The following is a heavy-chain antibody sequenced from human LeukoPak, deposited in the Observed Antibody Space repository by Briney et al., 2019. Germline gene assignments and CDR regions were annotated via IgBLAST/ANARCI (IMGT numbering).Heavy chain of an antibody. J-gene: IGHJ4*02. CDR2: INHSGST. CDR3: ARVLGTWGWRRFDY. Sequence: SETLSLTCAVYGGSFSGYYWSWIRQPPGKGLEWIGEINHSGSTNYNPSLESRVTISVDTSKNQFSLKLSSVTAADTAVYYCARVLGTWGWRRFDYWGQGTLVTVSS. CDR1: GGSFSGYY. V-gene: IGHV4-34*01. D-gene: IGHD1-14*01.